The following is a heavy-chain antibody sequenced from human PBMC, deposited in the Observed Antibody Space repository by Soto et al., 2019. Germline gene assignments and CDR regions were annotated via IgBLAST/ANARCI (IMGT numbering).Heavy chain of an antibody. V-gene: IGHV4-39*01. CDR3: AKGSGSLSSFDY. Sequence: QLQLQESGPGLVKPSETLSLTCTVSGGSISSSSYYWGWIRQPPGKGLEWIGSIYYSGSTYYNPSLKSRVTISVDTSKNQFSLKLSSVTAADTAVYYCAKGSGSLSSFDYWGQGTLVTVSS. CDR2: IYYSGST. CDR1: GGSISSSSYY. D-gene: IGHD3-10*01. J-gene: IGHJ4*02.